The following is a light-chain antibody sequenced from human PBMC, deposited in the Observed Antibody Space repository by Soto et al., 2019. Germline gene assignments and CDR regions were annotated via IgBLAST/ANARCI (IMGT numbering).Light chain of an antibody. CDR2: DVS. V-gene: IGLV2-11*01. CDR3: CSYAGTYSFVV. J-gene: IGLJ2*01. Sequence: QSALTQPRSVSGSPGQSVTISCTGTTSDVGGYNYVSWHQQHPGKAPKLMIYDVSKRPSGVPDRFSGSKSGNTASLTISGLQAEDEAEYYCCSYAGTYSFVVFGGGTQLTVL. CDR1: TSDVGGYNY.